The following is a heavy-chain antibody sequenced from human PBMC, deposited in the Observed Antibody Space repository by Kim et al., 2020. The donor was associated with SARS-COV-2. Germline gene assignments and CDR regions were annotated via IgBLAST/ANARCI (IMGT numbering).Heavy chain of an antibody. Sequence: GGSLRLSCAASGFTFSSYGMHWVRQAPGKGLEWVAVISYDGSNKYYADSVKGRFTISRDNSKNTLYLQMNSLRAEDTAVYYCARDHVGATPHGAFDIWG. D-gene: IGHD1-26*01. CDR1: GFTFSSYG. V-gene: IGHV3-33*05. J-gene: IGHJ3*02. CDR3: ARDHVGATPHGAFDI. CDR2: ISYDGSNK.